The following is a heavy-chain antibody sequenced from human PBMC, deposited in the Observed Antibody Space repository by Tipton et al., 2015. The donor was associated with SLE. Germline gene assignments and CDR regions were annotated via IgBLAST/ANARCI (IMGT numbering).Heavy chain of an antibody. Sequence: TLSLTCAVSGYSISSGYYWGWIRQPPGKGLEWIGSIYYSGSTYYNPSLKSRVTISVDTSKNQFSLKLSSVTAADTAVYYCASYVLRYFDWSFDYWGQGTLVTVSS. D-gene: IGHD3-9*01. CDR3: ASYVLRYFDWSFDY. CDR2: IYYSGST. V-gene: IGHV4-38-2*01. J-gene: IGHJ4*02. CDR1: GYSISSGYY.